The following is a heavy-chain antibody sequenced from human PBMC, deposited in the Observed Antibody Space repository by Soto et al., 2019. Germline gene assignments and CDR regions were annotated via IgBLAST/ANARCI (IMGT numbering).Heavy chain of an antibody. D-gene: IGHD3-3*01. CDR1: GYTFTSYA. V-gene: IGHV1-3*01. CDR3: AIVSIPDYDFWSGTPVYFDY. Sequence: ASVKVSCKASGYTFTSYAMHWVRQAPGQRLEWMGWINAGNGNTKYSQKFQGRVTITRDTSASTAYMELSSLRSEDTAVYYCAIVSIPDYDFWSGTPVYFDYWGQGTLVTVSS. J-gene: IGHJ4*02. CDR2: INAGNGNT.